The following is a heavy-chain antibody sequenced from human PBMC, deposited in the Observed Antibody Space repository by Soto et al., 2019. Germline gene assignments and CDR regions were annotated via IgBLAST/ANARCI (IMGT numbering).Heavy chain of an antibody. V-gene: IGHV3-33*01. CDR2: IWYDGSNK. CDR3: VRSYDYIWGSYRFDYMDV. CDR1: GFTFSSYG. Sequence: QVQLVESGGGVVQPGRSLRLSCAASGFTFSSYGMHWVRQAPGKGLEWVAVIWYDGSNKYYADSVKGRFTISRDNSKNTLYLQMNSLRAEDTAVYYCVRSYDYIWGSYRFDYMDVWGKGTTVTVSS. J-gene: IGHJ6*03. D-gene: IGHD3-16*02.